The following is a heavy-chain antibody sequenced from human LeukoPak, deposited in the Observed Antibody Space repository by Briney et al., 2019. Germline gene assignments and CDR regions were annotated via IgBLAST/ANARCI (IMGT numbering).Heavy chain of an antibody. J-gene: IGHJ4*02. D-gene: IGHD2/OR15-2a*01. Sequence: GGSLRLSCAASGFTFNYAWMSWVRQTPGKGLEWLGRINTKSDGGTTDYAAPVKGRFTISSDDSKNTVYLQMNSLKTDDTAVYYCTTGLTFWGQETLVTVSS. CDR3: TTGLTF. CDR2: INTKSDGGTT. CDR1: GFTFNYAW. V-gene: IGHV3-15*01.